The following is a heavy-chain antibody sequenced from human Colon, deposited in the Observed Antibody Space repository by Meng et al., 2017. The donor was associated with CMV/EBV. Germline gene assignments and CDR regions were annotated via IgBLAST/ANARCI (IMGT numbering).Heavy chain of an antibody. J-gene: IGHJ5*02. Sequence: SEILSLTCTVSGGSLNNYHWTWIRQPPGKGLEWIGYIFHTGSTKYNPSLKGPVTTSLDPSKNQLSLALSSVTAADTAVYFCARRPVSGAPVGWFDPWGQGTLVTVSS. CDR1: GGSLNNYH. D-gene: IGHD6-19*01. CDR3: ARRPVSGAPVGWFDP. V-gene: IGHV4-59*01. CDR2: IFHTGST.